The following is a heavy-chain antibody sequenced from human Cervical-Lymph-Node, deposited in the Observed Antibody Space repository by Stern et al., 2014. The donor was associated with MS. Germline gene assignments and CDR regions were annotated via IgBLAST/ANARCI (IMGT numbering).Heavy chain of an antibody. V-gene: IGHV3-73*01. J-gene: IGHJ5*01. D-gene: IGHD3-22*01. CDR3: TRPQYYYDNSGHDS. CDR1: GFTFSGSA. Sequence: EDQLVESGGGLVQPGGSLKLSCAASGFTFSGSAMHWVRQASGKGLEWVGRIRDKTNNYATAYAASVRGRFTISRDDSKNTAYLEMNSLKTEDTAVYYCTRPQYYYDNSGHDSWGQGTLVTVSS. CDR2: IRDKTNNYAT.